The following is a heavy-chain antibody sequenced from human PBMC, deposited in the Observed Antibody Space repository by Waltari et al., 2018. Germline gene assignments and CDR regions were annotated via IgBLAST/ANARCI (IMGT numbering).Heavy chain of an antibody. Sequence: QLQLQESGPGLVTPSETLSLPCTVSGGSLSSSSYFWAWIRQPPGKGLEWIGSIDYSGSTYYNVSLKSRVTISVDRSTNQVSLKLTSVTAADTAVYFCAREVPRNGYIGLIYYYMDVWGKGTTVTVSS. CDR2: IDYSGST. D-gene: IGHD5-12*01. CDR1: GGSLSSSSYF. CDR3: AREVPRNGYIGLIYYYMDV. J-gene: IGHJ6*03. V-gene: IGHV4-39*01.